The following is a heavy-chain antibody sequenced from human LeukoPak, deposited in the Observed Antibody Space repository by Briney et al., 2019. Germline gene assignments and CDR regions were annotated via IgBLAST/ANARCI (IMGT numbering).Heavy chain of an antibody. CDR1: GFTFSSYS. CDR2: ISSSSSTI. Sequence: QPGGSLRLSCAASGFTFSSYSMNWVRQAPGKGLGWVSYISSSSSTIYYADSVKGRFTISRDNAKNSLYLQMNSLRAEDTAVYYCARDLECSSTSCSLPFDYWGQGTLVTVSS. CDR3: ARDLECSSTSCSLPFDY. D-gene: IGHD2-2*01. J-gene: IGHJ4*02. V-gene: IGHV3-48*01.